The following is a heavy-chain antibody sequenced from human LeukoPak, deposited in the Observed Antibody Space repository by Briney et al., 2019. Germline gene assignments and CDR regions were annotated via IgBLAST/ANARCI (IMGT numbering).Heavy chain of an antibody. CDR2: VHYSGST. J-gene: IGHJ3*02. V-gene: IGHV4-59*01. D-gene: IGHD2-21*02. CDR3: ARVWDCGGDCYWDAFDI. Sequence: SETLSLTCTVSGGSISSYYWSWIRQPPGKGLEWIGYVHYSGSTNYNPSLKSRVTISVDTSKNQFSLKLSSVTTADTAVYYCARVWDCGGDCYWDAFDIWGQGTMVTVSS. CDR1: GGSISSYY.